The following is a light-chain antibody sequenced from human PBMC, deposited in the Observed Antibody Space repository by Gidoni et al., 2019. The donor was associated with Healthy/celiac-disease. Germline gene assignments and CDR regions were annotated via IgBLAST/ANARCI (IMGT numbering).Light chain of an antibody. CDR2: GKN. V-gene: IGLV3-19*01. CDR1: SLRSYY. Sequence: SSELTHDPAVSVALGQTVRITCQGDSLRSYYASWYQQKPGQAPVLVIYGKNNRPSGIPDRFSGSSSGNTASLTITGAQAEDEADYYCNSRDSSGNAVVFGGGTKLTVL. J-gene: IGLJ2*01. CDR3: NSRDSSGNAVV.